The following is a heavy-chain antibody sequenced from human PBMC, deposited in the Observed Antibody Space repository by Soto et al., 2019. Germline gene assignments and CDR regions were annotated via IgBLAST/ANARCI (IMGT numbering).Heavy chain of an antibody. CDR1: GYTFTSYY. CDR2: INPSGGST. J-gene: IGHJ4*02. CDR3: ARVQYYYDSSGYYYRTRGLDY. Sequence: ASVKVSCKASGYTFTSYYMHWVRQAPGQGLERMGIINPSGGSTSYAQKFQGRVTMTRDTSTSTVYMELSSLRSEDTAVYYCARVQYYYDSSGYYYRTRGLDYWGQGTLVTVSS. V-gene: IGHV1-46*03. D-gene: IGHD3-22*01.